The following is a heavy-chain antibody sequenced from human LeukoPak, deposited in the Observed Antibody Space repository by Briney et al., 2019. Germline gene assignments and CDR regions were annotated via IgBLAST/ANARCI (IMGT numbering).Heavy chain of an antibody. J-gene: IGHJ4*02. CDR1: GGSISSYY. D-gene: IGHD5-12*01. V-gene: IGHV4-59*01. Sequence: SETLSLTCTVSGGSISSYYWSWIRQPPGKGLEWIGYIYYSGSTNYNPSLKGRVTISVDTSKHQFSLKLSSVTAADTAVYYCARHCDVDIVATCFGYWGQGTLVSVSS. CDR2: IYYSGST. CDR3: ARHCDVDIVATCFGY.